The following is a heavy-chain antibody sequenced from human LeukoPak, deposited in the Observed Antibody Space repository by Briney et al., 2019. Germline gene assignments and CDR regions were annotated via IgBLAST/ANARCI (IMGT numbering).Heavy chain of an antibody. V-gene: IGHV4-30-2*01. Sequence: SETLSLTCAVSGGSISSGGYSWSWIRQPPGKGLEWIGYIYHSGSTYYNPSLKSRVTISVDRSKNQLSLKLSSVTAADTAVYYCARETRENYFDYWGQGTLVTVSS. CDR3: ARETRENYFDY. CDR2: IYHSGST. J-gene: IGHJ4*02. CDR1: GGSISSGGYS.